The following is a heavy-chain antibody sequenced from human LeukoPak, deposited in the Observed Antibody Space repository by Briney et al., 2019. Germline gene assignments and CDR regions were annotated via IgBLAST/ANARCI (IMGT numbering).Heavy chain of an antibody. V-gene: IGHV3-53*04. J-gene: IGHJ4*01. Sequence: GGSLRLSCAASGFTVSSNYMSWVRQAPGKGLEWVSIIYSGGSTHYADSVKGRFTISRHNSKTTLFLQMNSLRAEDTAVYYCAMGVGTTTGLDYWGQGTLVTVS. CDR2: IYSGGST. CDR1: GFTVSSNY. D-gene: IGHD1-26*01. CDR3: AMGVGTTTGLDY.